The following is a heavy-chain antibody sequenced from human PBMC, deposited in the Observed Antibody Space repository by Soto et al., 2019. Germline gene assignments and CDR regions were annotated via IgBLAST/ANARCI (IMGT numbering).Heavy chain of an antibody. J-gene: IGHJ6*02. Sequence: FEALSRSGAGRVGYSIDHGGRRIRKPTRKGLEWIGYIYYSGSTNYNPSLKSRVTISVDTSKNQFSLKLSSVTAADTAVYYCARDIMGTNYYYYGMDVWGQGTTVTVSS. CDR3: ARDIMGTNYYYYGMDV. D-gene: IGHD2-8*01. CDR2: IYYSGST. CDR1: VGYSIDHG. V-gene: IGHV4-59*11.